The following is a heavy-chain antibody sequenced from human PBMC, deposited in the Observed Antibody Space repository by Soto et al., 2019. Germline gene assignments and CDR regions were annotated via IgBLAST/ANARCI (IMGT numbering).Heavy chain of an antibody. Sequence: SETLSLTCDVSGYAISSGFYWAWIRQPPGKRLEWIGNIYFTGTTTYNPSLKTRVTMSVDTSKNQFSLRLSSVTAADTAVFYCARVRRIGMSGSPGDSWGQGTQVTVSS. V-gene: IGHV4-38-2*01. CDR2: IYFTGTT. J-gene: IGHJ4*02. CDR3: ARVRRIGMSGSPGDS. D-gene: IGHD3-10*01. CDR1: GYAISSGFY.